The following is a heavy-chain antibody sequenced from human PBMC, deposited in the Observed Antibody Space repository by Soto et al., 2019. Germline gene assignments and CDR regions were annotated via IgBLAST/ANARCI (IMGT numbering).Heavy chain of an antibody. CDR3: AKDDPMGITMVRGAWGMDV. CDR2: ISGSGGST. CDR1: GFTFSSYA. D-gene: IGHD3-10*01. Sequence: GGSLRLSCAASGFTFSSYAMSWVRQAPGKGLEWVSAISGSGGSTYYADSVKGRFTISRDNSKNTLYLQMNSLRAEDTAVYYCAKDDPMGITMVRGAWGMDVWGQGTTVTVSS. J-gene: IGHJ6*02. V-gene: IGHV3-23*01.